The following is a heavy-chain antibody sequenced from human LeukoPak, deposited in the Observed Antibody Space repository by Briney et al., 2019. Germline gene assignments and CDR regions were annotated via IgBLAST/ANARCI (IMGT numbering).Heavy chain of an antibody. CDR3: AENGISSYVY. V-gene: IGHV3-30*02. J-gene: IGHJ4*02. D-gene: IGHD3-10*02. CDR1: GFTFSNLD. Sequence: GGSLRLSCAASGFTFSNLDMLWVRQAPGKGLVWVAFIRYDGNNQYFADSVKDRFTISRDNSNNTLYLQMNSLRAEDTAVYYCAENGISSYVYWGQGTLVTVSS. CDR2: IRYDGNNQ.